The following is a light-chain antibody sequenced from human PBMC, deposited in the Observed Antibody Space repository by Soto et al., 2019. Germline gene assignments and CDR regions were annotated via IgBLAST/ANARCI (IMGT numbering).Light chain of an antibody. CDR3: QQYGSSPRLT. V-gene: IGKV3-20*01. CDR1: QSVSSSY. CDR2: GAS. J-gene: IGKJ4*01. Sequence: EIVLTQSPGTLSLSPGERATLSCRASQSVSSSYLAWYQQKPGQAPRLLIYGASSSATDIPDRFSGSGSGTDFTLTISGLETEDFAGYYCQQYGSSPRLTFGGGTKVAIK.